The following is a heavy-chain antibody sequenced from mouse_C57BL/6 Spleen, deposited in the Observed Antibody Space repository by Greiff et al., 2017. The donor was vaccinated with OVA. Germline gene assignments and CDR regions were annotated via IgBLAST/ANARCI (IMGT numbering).Heavy chain of an antibody. J-gene: IGHJ3*01. CDR2: IDPANGNT. CDR1: GFNIKNTY. V-gene: IGHV14-3*01. Sequence: VHVKQSVAELVRPGASVKLSCTASGFNIKNTYMHWVKQRPEQGLEWIGRIDPANGNTKYAPKFQGKATITADTSSNTAYLQLSSLTSEDTAIYYCARSRAYYSAWFAYWGQGTLVTVSA. D-gene: IGHD2-12*01. CDR3: ARSRAYYSAWFAY.